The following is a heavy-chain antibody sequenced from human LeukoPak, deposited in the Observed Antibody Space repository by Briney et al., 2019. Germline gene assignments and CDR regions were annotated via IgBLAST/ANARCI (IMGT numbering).Heavy chain of an antibody. J-gene: IGHJ4*02. D-gene: IGHD3-10*01. Sequence: GGSLRLAWAAAGFTFSSYAIHWDRQAPGNGREWVAVIPYEGSNKNYADSVKGRFTITRDNYQNTLYMHMTSLRAEDTAVYYCAILYGSGSYYLDYWGQGTLVTVSS. CDR2: IPYEGSNK. CDR3: AILYGSGSYYLDY. CDR1: GFTFSSYA. V-gene: IGHV3-30*04.